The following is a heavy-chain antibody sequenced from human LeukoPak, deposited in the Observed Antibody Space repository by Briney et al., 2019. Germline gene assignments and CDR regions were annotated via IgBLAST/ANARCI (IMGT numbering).Heavy chain of an antibody. CDR2: IYYSGST. J-gene: IGHJ4*02. CDR1: GGSISSYY. CDR3: ARVHYDSSGYRKFDY. D-gene: IGHD3-22*01. V-gene: IGHV4-59*01. Sequence: SETLSLTCTVSGGSISSYYWSWIRQPPGKGLEWLGYIYYSGSTNYSPSLKSRVTISVDTSKNQFSLKLSSVTAADTAVYYCARVHYDSSGYRKFDYWGQGTLVTVSS.